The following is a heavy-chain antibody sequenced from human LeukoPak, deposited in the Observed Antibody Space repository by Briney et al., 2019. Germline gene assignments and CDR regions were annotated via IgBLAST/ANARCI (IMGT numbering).Heavy chain of an antibody. CDR3: ARVISVAGTGDY. CDR1: GYTFTSYG. J-gene: IGHJ4*02. D-gene: IGHD6-19*01. CDR2: IRAYNGNT. V-gene: IGHV1-18*01. Sequence: ASVKVSCKASGYTFTSYGISWVRQAPGQGLEWMGWIRAYNGNTNYAQKLQGGVTMTTDTSTSTAYMELRSLRSDDTAVYYCARVISVAGTGDYWGQGTLVTVSS.